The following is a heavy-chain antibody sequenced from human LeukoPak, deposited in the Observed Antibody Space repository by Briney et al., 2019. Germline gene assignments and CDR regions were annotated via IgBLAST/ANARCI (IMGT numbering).Heavy chain of an antibody. CDR2: ISYDGSNK. D-gene: IGHD4-17*01. J-gene: IGHJ4*02. Sequence: GGSLRLSCAASGFTFSSYAMHWVRQAPGKGLEWVAVISYDGSNKYYADSVKGRFTISRDNSKNTLYLQMNSLRAEDTAVYYCAKGDYGDYVASNFDYWGQGTLVTVSS. CDR1: GFTFSSYA. V-gene: IGHV3-30-3*01. CDR3: AKGDYGDYVASNFDY.